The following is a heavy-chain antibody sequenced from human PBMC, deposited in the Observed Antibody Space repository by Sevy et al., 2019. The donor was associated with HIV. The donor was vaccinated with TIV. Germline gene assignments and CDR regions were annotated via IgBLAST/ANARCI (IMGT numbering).Heavy chain of an antibody. CDR1: GFSFSDYY. CDR3: TRELWPGDY. V-gene: IGHV3-7*01. Sequence: GGSLRLSCPASGFSFSDYYMGWVRQAPGKGLEWVANIYQDGSQENYVDSVKGRFTISRDNAKNSVYLQMNSLRVDDTGIYYCTRELWPGDYWGQGTLVTVSS. D-gene: IGHD2-21*01. CDR2: IYQDGSQE. J-gene: IGHJ4*02.